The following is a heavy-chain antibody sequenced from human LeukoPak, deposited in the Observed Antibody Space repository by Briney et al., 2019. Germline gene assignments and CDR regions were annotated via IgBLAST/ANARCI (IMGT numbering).Heavy chain of an antibody. CDR3: ATLRFLEWFSYYYYMDV. D-gene: IGHD3-3*01. J-gene: IGHJ6*03. V-gene: IGHV1-69-2*01. CDR2: VDPEDSET. CDR1: GYTFTDYY. Sequence: ATVKISCKVSGYTFTDYYMHWVQQAPGKGLEWMGLVDPEDSETIYAEKFQGRVTITADPSTDTAYMELSSLRSEDTAVYYCATLRFLEWFSYYYYMDVWGKGTTVTVSS.